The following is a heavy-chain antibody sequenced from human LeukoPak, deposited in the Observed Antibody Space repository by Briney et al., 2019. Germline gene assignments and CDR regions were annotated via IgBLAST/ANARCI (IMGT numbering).Heavy chain of an antibody. D-gene: IGHD4-11*01. CDR2: IIPVFGTA. J-gene: IGHJ4*02. CDR3: ARGALQYLPFPSSYFDY. V-gene: IGHV1-69*05. CDR1: GGTFSSYA. Sequence: SVKVSCKASGGTFSSYAISWVRQAPGQGLEWMGGIIPVFGTANYAQKFQGRVTITTDESTSTAYMELSSLRSEDTAVYYCARGALQYLPFPSSYFDYWGQGTLVTVSS.